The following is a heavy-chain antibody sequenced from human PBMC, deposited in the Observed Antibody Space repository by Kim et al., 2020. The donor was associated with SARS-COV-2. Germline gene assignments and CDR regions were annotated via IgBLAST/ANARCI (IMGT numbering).Heavy chain of an antibody. CDR3: ERRSLDFGVDP. CDR2: INHSGST. D-gene: IGHD3-16*01. CDR1: GGSFSGYY. V-gene: IGHV4-34*01. J-gene: IGHJ5*02. Sequence: SETLSLTCAVYGGSFSGYYWSWIRQPPGKGLEWIGEINHSGSTNYNPSLKSRVTISVDTSKNQFSLKLSSVTAADMAVYYCERRSLDFGVDPWGQGTLVTVSS.